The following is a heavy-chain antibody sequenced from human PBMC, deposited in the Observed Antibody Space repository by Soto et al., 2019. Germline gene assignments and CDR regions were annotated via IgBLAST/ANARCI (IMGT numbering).Heavy chain of an antibody. Sequence: GGSLRLSCAASGFTFSSYAMSWVRQAPGKGLEWVSAISGSGGSTYYADSVKGRFTISRDNSKNTLYLQMNSLRAEDTAVYYCAKWGQPSSGWSLGTPADDNYYYGMDVWGQGTTVTVSS. V-gene: IGHV3-23*01. CDR2: ISGSGGST. J-gene: IGHJ6*02. CDR1: GFTFSSYA. D-gene: IGHD6-19*01. CDR3: AKWGQPSSGWSLGTPADDNYYYGMDV.